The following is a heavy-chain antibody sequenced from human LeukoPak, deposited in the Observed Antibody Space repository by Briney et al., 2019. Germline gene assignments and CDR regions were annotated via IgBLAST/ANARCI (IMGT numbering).Heavy chain of an antibody. Sequence: GGSLRLSCAASGFTFSNYAMSWVRQAPGKGLEWVSAISGSGGSTYYADSVKGRFAISRDNSKNTLYLQMNSLRAEDTAVYYCAKFSGLLWFGELWFYFDYWGQGTLVTVSS. J-gene: IGHJ4*02. CDR1: GFTFSNYA. CDR2: ISGSGGST. D-gene: IGHD3-10*01. CDR3: AKFSGLLWFGELWFYFDY. V-gene: IGHV3-23*01.